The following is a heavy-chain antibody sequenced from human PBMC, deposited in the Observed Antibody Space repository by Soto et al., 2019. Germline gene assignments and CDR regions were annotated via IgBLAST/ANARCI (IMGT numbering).Heavy chain of an antibody. CDR1: GFTFSSYA. CDR2: ISGSGGST. V-gene: IGHV3-23*01. Sequence: GGSLRLSCAASGFTFSSYAMSWVRQAPGKGLEWVSAISGSGGSTYYADSVKGRFTISRDNSKNTLYLQMNSLRAEDTAVYYYAKVPGGYKYYFDYWGQGTLVTVSS. J-gene: IGHJ4*02. CDR3: AKVPGGYKYYFDY. D-gene: IGHD2-8*02.